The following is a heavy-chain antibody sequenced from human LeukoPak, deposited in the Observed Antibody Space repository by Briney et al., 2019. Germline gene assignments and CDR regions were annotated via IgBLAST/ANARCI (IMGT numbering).Heavy chain of an antibody. CDR3: TTDPTPVYYYDSSGSIDY. D-gene: IGHD3-22*01. CDR2: IKSKTDGGTT. V-gene: IGHV3-15*01. CDR1: GFTFSNAW. Sequence: GGSLRLSCAASGFTFSNAWMSWVRQAPGKGLEWVGRIKSKTDGGTTDYAAPVKGRFTISRDDSKNTLYLQMNSLKTEDTAVYYCTTDPTPVYYYDSSGSIDYWGQGTLVTVSS. J-gene: IGHJ4*02.